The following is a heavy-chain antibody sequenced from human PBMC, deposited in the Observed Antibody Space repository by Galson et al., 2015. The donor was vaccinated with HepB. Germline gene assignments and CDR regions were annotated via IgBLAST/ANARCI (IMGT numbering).Heavy chain of an antibody. Sequence: SVKVSCKASGGTFSSYAISWVRQAPGQGLEWMGGIIPIFGTANYAQKFQGRVTITADESTSTAYMELSSLRSEDTAVYYCARGGPGVAAAGTLGDDAFDIWGQGTMVTVSS. J-gene: IGHJ3*02. D-gene: IGHD6-13*01. V-gene: IGHV1-69*13. CDR1: GGTFSSYA. CDR3: ARGGPGVAAAGTLGDDAFDI. CDR2: IIPIFGTA.